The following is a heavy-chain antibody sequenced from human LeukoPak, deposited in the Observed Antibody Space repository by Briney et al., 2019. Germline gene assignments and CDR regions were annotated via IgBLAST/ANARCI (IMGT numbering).Heavy chain of an antibody. CDR2: INPSGGST. D-gene: IGHD7-27*01. CDR3: ASELGIVKYLRY. CDR1: GYTFTSYY. V-gene: IGHV1-46*01. Sequence: ASVKVSCKASGYTFTSYYMHWVRQAPGQGLEWMGIINPSGGSTSYAQKFQGRVTITADESTSTAYMELSSLRSEDTAVYYCASELGIVKYLRYWGQGTLVTVSS. J-gene: IGHJ4*02.